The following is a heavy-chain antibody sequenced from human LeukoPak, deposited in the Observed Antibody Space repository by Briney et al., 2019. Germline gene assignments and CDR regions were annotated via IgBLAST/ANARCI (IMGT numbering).Heavy chain of an antibody. D-gene: IGHD5-18*01. V-gene: IGHV3-7*01. CDR3: ARGVGGGTAMVQNWFDP. Sequence: GGSLRLSCAASGFTFSSYWMSWVRQAPGKGLEWVANIKQDGSEKYYVDSVKGRFTISRDNAKNSLYLQMNSLRAEDTAVYYCARGVGGGTAMVQNWFDPWGQGTLVTVSS. CDR1: GFTFSSYW. J-gene: IGHJ5*02. CDR2: IKQDGSEK.